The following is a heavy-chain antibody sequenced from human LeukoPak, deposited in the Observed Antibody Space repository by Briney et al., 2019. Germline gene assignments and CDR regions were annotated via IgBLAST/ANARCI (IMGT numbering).Heavy chain of an antibody. CDR1: GFTVSSNY. Sequence: GGSLRLSCAASGFTVSSNYMSWVRQAPGKGLEWVSVIYSDGSAYYADSVKGRFTISRDSSKNTLFLQMNRLRAEDTAMYYCVRSSYGSGSTPLGPWGQGTLVTVSS. J-gene: IGHJ5*02. CDR2: IYSDGSA. D-gene: IGHD3-10*01. V-gene: IGHV3-66*01. CDR3: VRSSYGSGSTPLGP.